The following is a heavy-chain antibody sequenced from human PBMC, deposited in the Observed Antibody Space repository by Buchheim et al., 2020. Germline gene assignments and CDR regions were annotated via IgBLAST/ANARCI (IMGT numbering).Heavy chain of an antibody. V-gene: IGHV3-30*18. Sequence: QVQLVESGGGVVQPGRSLRLSCTASGFSFSTNGMHWVRQAPGKGLEWVAFTSDDGSNKYYADFVKGRFTISRDNSKKTLNLQMSSLRVEDTAVYYCAKRRREYSSSPFDYWGQGTL. CDR2: TSDDGSNK. D-gene: IGHD6-6*01. CDR3: AKRRREYSSSPFDY. CDR1: GFSFSTNG. J-gene: IGHJ4*02.